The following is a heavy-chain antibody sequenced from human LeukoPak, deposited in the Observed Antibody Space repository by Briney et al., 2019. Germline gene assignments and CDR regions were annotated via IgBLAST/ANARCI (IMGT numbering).Heavy chain of an antibody. D-gene: IGHD3-10*01. CDR1: GGSISSYY. Sequence: PSETLSLTCTVSGGSISSYYWSWIRQPAGKGLEWIGRIYTSGSTNYNPSLKSRVTISVDTSKNQFSLKLSSVTAADTAVYYCARGVDSHYYGSGSSADYFDYWGQGTLVTVSS. CDR2: IYTSGST. CDR3: ARGVDSHYYGSGSSADYFDY. J-gene: IGHJ4*02. V-gene: IGHV4-4*07.